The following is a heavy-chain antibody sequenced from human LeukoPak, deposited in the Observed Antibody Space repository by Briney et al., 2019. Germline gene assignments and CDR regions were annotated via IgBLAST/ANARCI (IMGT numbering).Heavy chain of an antibody. CDR1: GFTFSTYE. CDR2: IGSRPTTT. J-gene: IGHJ3*02. V-gene: IGHV3-48*03. D-gene: IGHD6-25*01. Sequence: PGGSLRLSCAGSGFTFSTYEMNWLRQAPGKGLEWVSYIGSRPTTTYYAESVRGRFTISRDNTKNSVYLQMTSLRADDAAVYFCATSAAYEISWAFNIWGQGTMVAVSS. CDR3: ATSAAYEISWAFNI.